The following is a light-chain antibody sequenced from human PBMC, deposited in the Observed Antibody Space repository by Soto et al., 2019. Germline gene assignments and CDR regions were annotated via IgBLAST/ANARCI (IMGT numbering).Light chain of an antibody. V-gene: IGLV2-8*01. Sequence: QSVLTQPPSASGSPGQSVIISCTGTSSDVGGYNYVSWYQQHPGKAPKLIIYEVTKRPSGVPYRFSGSKSGNTASLTVSGLQTEDEADYYCSSYGGFNNVLFGGGTK. CDR3: SSYGGFNNVL. J-gene: IGLJ2*01. CDR2: EVT. CDR1: SSDVGGYNY.